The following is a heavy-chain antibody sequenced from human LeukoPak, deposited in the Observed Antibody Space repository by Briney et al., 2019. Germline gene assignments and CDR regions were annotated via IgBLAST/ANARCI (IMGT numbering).Heavy chain of an antibody. J-gene: IGHJ6*03. CDR3: ARDLKALGYSSDWPYYYYYYYMDV. V-gene: IGHV4-61*02. D-gene: IGHD6-19*01. CDR1: DGSISSGSYY. Sequence: SETLSLTCTVSDGSISSGSYYWSWIGQPAGKGLEWIGRIYTSGSTNYNPSLKSRVTMSVDTSKNQFSLQLSSVTAADTAVYYCARDLKALGYSSDWPYYYYYYYMDVWGKGTTVTISS. CDR2: IYTSGST.